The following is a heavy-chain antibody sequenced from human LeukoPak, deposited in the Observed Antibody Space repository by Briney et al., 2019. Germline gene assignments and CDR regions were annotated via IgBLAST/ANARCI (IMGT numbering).Heavy chain of an antibody. V-gene: IGHV3-53*01. CDR1: GFSVSSTY. J-gene: IGHJ4*02. Sequence: PGGSLRLSCAASGFSVSSTYMSWVRQAPGKGLEWVSVIYSGGSTYYADSVKGRFTISRDNSKNTLYLQMYSLRGEDTAVYYCAGRSGYTYGYYFDYWGQGTLVTVSS. D-gene: IGHD5-18*01. CDR3: AGRSGYTYGYYFDY. CDR2: IYSGGST.